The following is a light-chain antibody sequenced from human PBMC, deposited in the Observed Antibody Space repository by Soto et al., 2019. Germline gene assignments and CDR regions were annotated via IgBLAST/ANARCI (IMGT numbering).Light chain of an antibody. J-gene: IGKJ1*01. CDR3: QQYNKWPT. Sequence: EIVMTQSPATLSVSPGERATLSYRASQSVSSRLAWYQQKPGQAPRLLIHDASTRATGIPARFSGSGSGTEFTLTISSLQSEDFAVYYCQQYNKWPTFGQGTKVEIK. CDR1: QSVSSR. V-gene: IGKV3-15*01. CDR2: DAS.